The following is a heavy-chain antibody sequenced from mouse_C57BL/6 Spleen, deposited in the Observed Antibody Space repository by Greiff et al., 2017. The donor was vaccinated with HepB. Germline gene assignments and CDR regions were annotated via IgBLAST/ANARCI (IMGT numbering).Heavy chain of an antibody. CDR1: GFTFTDYY. D-gene: IGHD2-2*01. CDR2: IRNKANGYTT. Sequence: EVQGVESGGGLVQPGGSLSLSCAASGFTFTDYYMSWVRQPPGKALEWLGFIRNKANGYTTEYSASVKGRFTISRDNSESILYLQMNALRAEDSATYYCERSLYGYEYYFDYWGQGTTLTVSS. J-gene: IGHJ2*01. V-gene: IGHV7-3*01. CDR3: ERSLYGYEYYFDY.